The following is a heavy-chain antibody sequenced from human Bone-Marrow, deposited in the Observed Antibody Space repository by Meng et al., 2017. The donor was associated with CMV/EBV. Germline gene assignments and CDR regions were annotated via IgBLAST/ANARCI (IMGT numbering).Heavy chain of an antibody. CDR1: GFTLSNNW. CDR2: IKSDGSST. CDR3: ARVMTTVTPLHYGMDV. D-gene: IGHD4-11*01. Sequence: GESLKISCAASGFTLSNNWMHWVRQAPGKGLVWVSRIKSDGSSTSYADSVKGRFTISRDNSKNTLYLQMNSLRAEDTAVYYCARVMTTVTPLHYGMDVWGQGTTVTVSS. J-gene: IGHJ6*02. V-gene: IGHV3-74*01.